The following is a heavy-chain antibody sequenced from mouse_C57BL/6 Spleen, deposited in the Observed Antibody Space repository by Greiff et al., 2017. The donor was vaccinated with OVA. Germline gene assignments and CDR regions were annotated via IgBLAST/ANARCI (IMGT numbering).Heavy chain of an antibody. CDR1: GYTFTSYW. CDR2: IDPSDSYT. V-gene: IGHV1-69*01. J-gene: IGHJ4*01. CDR3: ARGGRRDAWDYAMYD. Sequence: VQLQQPGAELVMPGASVKLSCKASGYTFTSYWMHWVKQRPGQGLEWIGEIDPSDSYTNYNQKFKGKSTLTVDKSSSTAYMQLSSLTSVDSAVYYSARGGRRDAWDYAMYDWGQGTPVTASS. D-gene: IGHD2-12*01.